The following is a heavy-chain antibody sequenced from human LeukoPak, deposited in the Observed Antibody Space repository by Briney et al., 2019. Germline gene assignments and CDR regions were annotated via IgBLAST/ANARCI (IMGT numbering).Heavy chain of an antibody. J-gene: IGHJ4*02. CDR1: GYTFTGYY. D-gene: IGHD1-26*01. Sequence: ASVNVSCMASGYTFTGYYMHWVRQAPGQGLDWMGWINPNSGGTNYAQEFQGRVTMTRDTSISTAYMELSRLRSDDTAVYYCARDLVGATSLDYWGQGTLVTVSS. V-gene: IGHV1-2*02. CDR2: INPNSGGT. CDR3: ARDLVGATSLDY.